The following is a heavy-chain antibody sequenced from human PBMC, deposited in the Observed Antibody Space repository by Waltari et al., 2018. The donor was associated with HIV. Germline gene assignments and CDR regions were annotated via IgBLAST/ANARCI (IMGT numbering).Heavy chain of an antibody. CDR3: ATGVRYYGP. V-gene: IGHV3-53*01. D-gene: IGHD3-10*01. CDR2: IYPDDPT. J-gene: IGHJ5*02. Sequence: AESGGRLIQPGGSLGLSCTASNFSVSGKHVTWIRQAPGGCLEWVAVIYPDDPTHYADSVSGRFTISRAKSRTTVLLLMNGLFVDDTATYFCATGVRYYGPWGQGTRVTVSS. CDR1: NFSVSGKH.